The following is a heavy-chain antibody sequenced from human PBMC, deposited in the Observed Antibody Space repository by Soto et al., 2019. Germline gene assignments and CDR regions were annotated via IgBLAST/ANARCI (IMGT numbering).Heavy chain of an antibody. CDR3: GRDLYQSVFYYGMDV. CDR1: GYTFTSYG. CDR2: ISTHNGNT. V-gene: IGHV1-18*01. D-gene: IGHD2-2*01. Sequence: QVQVMQSGAEVKKPGASVKVSCKASGYTFTSYGISWVRQAPGQGLEWMGWISTHNGNTNYAQKLQGRVTMTTDTSTSTAYMELRSLRSDDTAVYYCGRDLYQSVFYYGMDVWGQGTTVTVSS. J-gene: IGHJ6*02.